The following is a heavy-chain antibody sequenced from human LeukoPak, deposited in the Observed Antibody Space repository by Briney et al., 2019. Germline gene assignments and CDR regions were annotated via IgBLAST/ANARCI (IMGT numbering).Heavy chain of an antibody. CDR1: GFTFSSYW. D-gene: IGHD6-13*01. Sequence: PGGSLRLSCAASGFTFSSYWMSWVRQAPGEGLEWVAKINQDGTEKAYVDSVRGRFTISRDNAKNSLYLQMNSLRAEDTAVYYCAREFRAATVNDYWGQGTLVTVSS. V-gene: IGHV3-7*01. CDR3: AREFRAATVNDY. J-gene: IGHJ4*02. CDR2: INQDGTEK.